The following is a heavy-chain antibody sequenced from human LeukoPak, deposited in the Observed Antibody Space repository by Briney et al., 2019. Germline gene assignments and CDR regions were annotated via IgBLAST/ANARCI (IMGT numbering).Heavy chain of an antibody. CDR2: ISGDGGST. V-gene: IGHV3-43*02. CDR3: AKDLGDYSNYVPDGRAFDY. CDR1: GFTFDDYA. Sequence: PGGSLRLSCAASGFTFDDYAMHWVRQAPGKGLEWVSLISGDGGSTYYADSVKGRFPISRDNSKNSLYLQINSLKTGDPALYSWAKDLGDYSNYVPDGRAFDYWGQGTLVTVSS. D-gene: IGHD4-11*01. J-gene: IGHJ4*02.